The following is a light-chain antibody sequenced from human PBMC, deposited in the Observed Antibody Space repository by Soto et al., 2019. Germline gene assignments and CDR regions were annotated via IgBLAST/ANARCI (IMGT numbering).Light chain of an antibody. CDR1: QSIRSW. Sequence: DIQMTQSPSPLSASVGDRVTITCRASQSIRSWLAWYQQKPGKAPKLLIYDASSLESGVPSRFSGSGSGTEFTLTISSLQPDDFAAYYCQQYDSYPWTFGQGTKVEIK. J-gene: IGKJ1*01. V-gene: IGKV1-5*01. CDR2: DAS. CDR3: QQYDSYPWT.